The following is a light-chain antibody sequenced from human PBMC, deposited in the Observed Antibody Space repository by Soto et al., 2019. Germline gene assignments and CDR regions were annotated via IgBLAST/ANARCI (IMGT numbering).Light chain of an antibody. CDR1: QSLSSSY. J-gene: IGKJ3*01. CDR3: QHYGNTPPSVT. CDR2: GAS. V-gene: IGKV3-20*01. Sequence: EIVLTRSPGTLSLSPGERATLSCRASQSLSSSYLVWYQQKPGQAPRLLIYGASSRATGIPDRFSGSGSGTDFTLTISRLEPEDFAVYYCQHYGNTPPSVTFGPGTKVDI.